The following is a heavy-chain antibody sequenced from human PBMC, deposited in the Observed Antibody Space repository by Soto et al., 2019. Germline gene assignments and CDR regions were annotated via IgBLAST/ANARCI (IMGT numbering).Heavy chain of an antibody. J-gene: IGHJ5*02. CDR3: AGSYGDVDWFDP. CDR2: ISSSSSYI. D-gene: IGHD4-17*01. CDR1: GFTFSSYS. V-gene: IGHV3-21*01. Sequence: GGSLRLSCAASGFTFSSYSMNWVRQAPGKGLEWVSSISSSSSYIYYADSVKGRFTSSRDNAKNSLYLQMNSLRAEDTAVYYCAGSYGDVDWFDPWGQGTLVTVSS.